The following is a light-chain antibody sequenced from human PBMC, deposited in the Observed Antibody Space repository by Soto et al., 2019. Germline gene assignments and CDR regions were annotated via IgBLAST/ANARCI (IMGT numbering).Light chain of an antibody. CDR3: RSYTSSSTLV. V-gene: IGLV2-14*01. CDR1: SSDVGGYNY. Sequence: QSVLTQPASVSGSPGQSITISCTGTSSDVGGYNYVSWYQQHPGKAPKLMIYEVSNRPSGVSNRFSGSKSDNTASLTISGLQDEDEADYYCRSYTSSSTLVFGGGTKLTVL. CDR2: EVS. J-gene: IGLJ2*01.